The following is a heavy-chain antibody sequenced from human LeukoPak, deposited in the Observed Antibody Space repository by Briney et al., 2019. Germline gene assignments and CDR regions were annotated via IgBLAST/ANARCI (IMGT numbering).Heavy chain of an antibody. CDR1: GYTFTGYY. J-gene: IGHJ3*02. V-gene: IGHV1-2*02. CDR2: INPNSGGT. Sequence: ASVKVSCKASGYTFTGYYMHWVRQAPGQGLEWMGWINPNSGGTNYAQKFQGRVTMTRDTSISTAYMELCRLRSDDTAVYYCARANDYGDSFDAFDIWGQGTMVTVSS. CDR3: ARANDYGDSFDAFDI. D-gene: IGHD4-17*01.